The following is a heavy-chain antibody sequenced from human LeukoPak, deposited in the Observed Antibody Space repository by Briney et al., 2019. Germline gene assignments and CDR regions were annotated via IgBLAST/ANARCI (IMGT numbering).Heavy chain of an antibody. CDR1: GGTFSSYA. V-gene: IGHV1-69*05. J-gene: IGHJ4*02. CDR2: IIPIFGTA. CDR3: ASSLYDFWSGSGDY. D-gene: IGHD3-3*01. Sequence: SVKVSCKASGGTFSSYAISWVRQAPGQGLEWMGGIIPIFGTANYAQKFQGRVTITTDESTSTAYMELSSLRSEDTAVYYCASSLYDFWSGSGDYWGQGTLVTVSS.